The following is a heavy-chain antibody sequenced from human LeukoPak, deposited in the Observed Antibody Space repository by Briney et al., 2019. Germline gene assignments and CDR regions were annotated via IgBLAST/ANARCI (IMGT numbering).Heavy chain of an antibody. CDR1: GFTFSTYG. J-gene: IGHJ6*03. V-gene: IGHV3-74*01. D-gene: IGHD2-21*02. CDR2: INSDGSTT. CDR3: ARQWFRGDSPPYYYYYYMDV. Sequence: GGSLRLSCAASGFTFSTYGMHWVRQAPGKGLEWVSRINSDGSTTNDADSVKGRFTISRDNAKNTLYLQMNSLRAEDTAVYYCARQWFRGDSPPYYYYYYMDVWGKGTTVTVSS.